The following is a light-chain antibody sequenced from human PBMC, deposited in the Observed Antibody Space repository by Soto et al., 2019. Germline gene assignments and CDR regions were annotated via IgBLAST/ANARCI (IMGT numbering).Light chain of an antibody. CDR3: QQYGSSPG. CDR1: QSVSSSY. Sequence: EIVLTQSPGTLSLSPGERATLSCRASQSVSSSYLAWYQQKPGQAPRLLIYGASSRATGIPDRLSGSGSGTDFTLTISRLEPEDFAVYYCQQYGSSPGFGQGTRLEIK. CDR2: GAS. V-gene: IGKV3-20*01. J-gene: IGKJ5*01.